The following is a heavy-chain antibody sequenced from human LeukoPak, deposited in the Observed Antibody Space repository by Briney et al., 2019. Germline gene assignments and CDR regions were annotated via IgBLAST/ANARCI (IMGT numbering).Heavy chain of an antibody. CDR2: SIPIFGTA. V-gene: IGHV1-69*05. CDR1: GGTFSSYA. CDR3: AKGGYGGNSLGYFQH. J-gene: IGHJ1*01. D-gene: IGHD4-23*01. Sequence: SVKVSCKASGGTFSSYAISWVRQAPGQGLEWMGGSIPIFGTANYAQKFQGRVTITTDESTSTAYMELSSLRSEDTAVYYCAKGGYGGNSLGYFQHWGQGTLVTVSS.